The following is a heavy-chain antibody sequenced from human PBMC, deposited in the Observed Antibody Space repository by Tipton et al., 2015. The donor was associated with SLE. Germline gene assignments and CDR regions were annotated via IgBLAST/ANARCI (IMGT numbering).Heavy chain of an antibody. CDR2: IYYSGST. CDR1: GDSISSYY. CDR3: ARVRGGWYSGWFDP. V-gene: IGHV4-59*12. Sequence: LRLSCAASGDSISSYYWSWIRQPPGKGLEWIGYIYYSGSTNYNPSLKSRVTISVDTSKNQFSLKLSSLTAADTAVYYCARVRGGWYSGWFDPWGQGTLVTVSS. J-gene: IGHJ5*02. D-gene: IGHD2-15*01.